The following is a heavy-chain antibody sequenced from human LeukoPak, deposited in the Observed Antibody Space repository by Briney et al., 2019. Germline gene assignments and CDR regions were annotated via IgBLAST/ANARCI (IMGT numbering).Heavy chain of an antibody. CDR1: GITLSNYG. Sequence: SGGSLRLSCAVSGITLSNYGMSWVRQAPGKGLEWVSGISGSGGNTYYADSVKGRFTISRDNSKNTLYLQMNSLRAEDTAVYYCAKDISEWGQGTLVTVSS. J-gene: IGHJ4*02. CDR2: ISGSGGNT. D-gene: IGHD3-3*02. V-gene: IGHV3-23*01. CDR3: AKDISE.